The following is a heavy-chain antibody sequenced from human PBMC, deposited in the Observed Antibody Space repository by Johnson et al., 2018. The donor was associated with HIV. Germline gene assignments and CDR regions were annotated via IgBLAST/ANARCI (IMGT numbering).Heavy chain of an antibody. D-gene: IGHD3-10*01. CDR1: GFSFSDYG. CDR3: AKDAGSGSSWEFAFDI. CDR2: ISYDGDDK. Sequence: QVQLVESGGGLVKPGGSLRLSCAASGFSFSDYGIHWVRQAPGKGLEWVAVISYDGDDKHYGDSVEGRFTIYRANSKKTVYRQMNSLRPEDTAVYFCAKDAGSGSSWEFAFDIWGQGTKVTVSS. J-gene: IGHJ3*02. V-gene: IGHV3-30*18.